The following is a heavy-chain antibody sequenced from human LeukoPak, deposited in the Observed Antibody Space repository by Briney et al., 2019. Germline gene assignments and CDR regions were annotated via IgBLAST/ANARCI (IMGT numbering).Heavy chain of an antibody. V-gene: IGHV1-24*01. CDR2: FDPEDGET. CDR1: GYTLTELS. CDR3: ATDSKRREFHYYYGMDV. D-gene: IGHD3-10*01. Sequence: ASVKVSCKVSGYTLTELSMHWVRQAPGKGLEWMGGFDPEDGETIYAQKFQGRVTMTEDTSTDTAYMELSSLRSEDTAVYYCATDSKRREFHYYYGMDVWGQGTTVTVSS. J-gene: IGHJ6*02.